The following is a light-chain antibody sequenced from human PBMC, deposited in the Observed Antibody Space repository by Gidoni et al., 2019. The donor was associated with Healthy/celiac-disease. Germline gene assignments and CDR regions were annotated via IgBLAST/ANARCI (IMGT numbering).Light chain of an antibody. J-gene: IGKJ4*01. Sequence: DIQMTQSPSSLSASVGDRVTITCRASQSISSYLNWYQQKPVKAPKLLIYAASSLQSGVPSRFSGSGSGTDFTLTIISLQPEDFATYYCQQSYSTLALTFGGGTKVEIK. CDR1: QSISSY. V-gene: IGKV1-39*01. CDR2: AAS. CDR3: QQSYSTLALT.